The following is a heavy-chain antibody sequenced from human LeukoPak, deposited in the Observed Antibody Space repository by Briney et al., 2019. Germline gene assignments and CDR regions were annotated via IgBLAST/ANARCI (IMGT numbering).Heavy chain of an antibody. CDR2: LHTGGST. V-gene: IGHV4-61*02. CDR3: ARGNYDFWSASNDAFDI. CDR1: GGSISSDIYY. D-gene: IGHD3-3*01. Sequence: PSETLSLTCTVSGGSISSDIYYWSWIRQPAGKGLEWIGRLHTGGSTNYNPSLKSRVTISLDTSKNQFSLKLSSVTAADTAIYYCARGNYDFWSASNDAFDIWGQGTVVSVSS. J-gene: IGHJ3*02.